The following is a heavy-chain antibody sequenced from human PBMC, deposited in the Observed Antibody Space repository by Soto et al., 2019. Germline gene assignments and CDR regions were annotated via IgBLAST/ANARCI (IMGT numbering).Heavy chain of an antibody. J-gene: IGHJ5*02. CDR1: GDSVSSNSAA. Sequence: PSQTLSLTCAISGDSVSSNSAAWNWIRQSPSRGLEWPGRTYYRSKWYNDYAVSVKSRITINPDTSKNQFSLKLSSVTAADTAVYYCARDLTDQLQGDLFWFAPWGQGTLVTVSS. CDR3: ARDLTDQLQGDLFWFAP. V-gene: IGHV6-1*01. D-gene: IGHD2-2*01. CDR2: TYYRSKWYN.